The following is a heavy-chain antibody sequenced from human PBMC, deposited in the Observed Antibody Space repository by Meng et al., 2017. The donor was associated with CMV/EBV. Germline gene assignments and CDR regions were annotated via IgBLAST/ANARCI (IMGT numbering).Heavy chain of an antibody. V-gene: IGHV4-39*07. CDR1: GDSINAFGNSIYY. D-gene: IGHD6-19*01. Sequence: QTPSLTRVVPGDSINAFGNSIYYWAWLRQPPGKGLEWIGSIYLRGNTYFSPSLKSRVNITIDTSKNYISLGLTSVTAANTAVYYCARAGGSYRSATYPPPANWFDPWGQGALVTVSS. CDR3: ARAGGSYRSATYPPPANWFDP. J-gene: IGHJ5*02. CDR2: IYLRGNT.